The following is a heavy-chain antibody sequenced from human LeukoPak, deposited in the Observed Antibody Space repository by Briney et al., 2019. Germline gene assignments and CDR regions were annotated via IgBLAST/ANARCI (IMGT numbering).Heavy chain of an antibody. CDR2: ISYDGSNK. D-gene: IGHD6-19*01. CDR3: AKGYDSGLYQLYYFDY. CDR1: GFTFGNYG. V-gene: IGHV3-30*18. J-gene: IGHJ4*02. Sequence: PGKSLRLSCAASGFTFGNYGMHWVRQAPGKGLEWVALISYDGSNKKYADSVKGRLTISRDNSKNTLYLQMNSLRAEDTAVYYCAKGYDSGLYQLYYFDYWGQGTLVTVSS.